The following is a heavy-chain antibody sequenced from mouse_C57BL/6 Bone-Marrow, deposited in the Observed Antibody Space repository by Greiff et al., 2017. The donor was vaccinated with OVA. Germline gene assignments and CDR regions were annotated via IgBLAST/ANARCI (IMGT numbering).Heavy chain of an antibody. CDR1: GFTFSDYG. CDR2: ISSGSSTI. Sequence: EVHLVESGGGLVKPGGSLKLSCAASGFTFSDYGMHWVRQAPEKGLEWVAYISSGSSTIYYADTVKGRFTISRDNAKNTLFLQMTSLRSEDTAMYYCARPGSSPYYYAMDYWGQGTSVTVSS. CDR3: ARPGSSPYYYAMDY. V-gene: IGHV5-17*01. D-gene: IGHD1-1*01. J-gene: IGHJ4*01.